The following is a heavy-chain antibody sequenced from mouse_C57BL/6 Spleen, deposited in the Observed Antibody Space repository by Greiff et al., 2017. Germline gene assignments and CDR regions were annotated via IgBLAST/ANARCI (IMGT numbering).Heavy chain of an antibody. D-gene: IGHD4-1*01. Sequence: QVQLQQPGTELVKPGASVKLSCKASGYTFTSYWMHWVKQRPGQGLEWIGNINPSNGGTNYNEKFKSKATLTVDKSSSTADMQRSSLTSEDSAVYYCARPGTGYWYFDVWGTGTTVTVSS. V-gene: IGHV1-53*01. CDR3: ARPGTGYWYFDV. CDR1: GYTFTSYW. J-gene: IGHJ1*03. CDR2: INPSNGGT.